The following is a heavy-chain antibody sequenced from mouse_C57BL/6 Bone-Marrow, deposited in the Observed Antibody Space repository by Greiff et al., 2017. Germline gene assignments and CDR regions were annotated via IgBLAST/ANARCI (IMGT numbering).Heavy chain of an antibody. Sequence: EVQRVESGGGLVKPGGSLKLSCAASGFTFSSYTMSWVRQTPEKRLEWVATISGGGGNTYYPDSVKGRFTISRDNAKNTLYLQMSSLRSEDTALYYCARQGGGYYYGSSYAYAMDYWGQGTSVTVSS. D-gene: IGHD1-1*01. CDR1: GFTFSSYT. CDR3: ARQGGGYYYGSSYAYAMDY. V-gene: IGHV5-9*01. J-gene: IGHJ4*01. CDR2: ISGGGGNT.